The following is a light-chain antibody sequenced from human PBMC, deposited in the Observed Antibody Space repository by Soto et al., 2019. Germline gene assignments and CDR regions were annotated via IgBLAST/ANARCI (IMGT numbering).Light chain of an antibody. CDR3: VAWDDSLNGHVV. V-gene: IGLV1-44*01. Sequence: QSVLTQAPSASGTPGQRVAISCSGSSSNIGSNTVNWYQHLPGTAPKLLIYGNNQRPSGVPDRFSGSRSGTSASLAISGLQSEDEADYYCVAWDDSLNGHVVFGGGTKLTVL. J-gene: IGLJ2*01. CDR2: GNN. CDR1: SSNIGSNT.